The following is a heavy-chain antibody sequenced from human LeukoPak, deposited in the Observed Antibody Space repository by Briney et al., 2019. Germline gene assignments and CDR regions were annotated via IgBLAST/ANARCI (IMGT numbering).Heavy chain of an antibody. CDR2: ISRTSDYT. CDR3: ARDDSAMFPDC. Sequence: GGSLRLSGEASGFTFSDYFMSWIRQAPGRGLEWVSYISRTSDYTNYADSVKGRFTISRDNAKNSLYLQMNSLRVEDTAVYYCARDDSAMFPDCWGQGTLVTVSS. V-gene: IGHV3-11*05. D-gene: IGHD5-18*01. CDR1: GFTFSDYF. J-gene: IGHJ4*02.